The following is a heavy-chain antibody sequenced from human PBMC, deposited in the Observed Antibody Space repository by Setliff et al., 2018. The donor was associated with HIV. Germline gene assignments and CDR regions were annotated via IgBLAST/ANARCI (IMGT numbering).Heavy chain of an antibody. D-gene: IGHD2-2*01. Sequence: SETLSLTCAVYGGSFRDYYWSWIRQPPGKGLEWIGEINHSGSTNYNPSLKSRVTISADTSKNQFSLKLSSVTAAGTAVYYCARGHPIVPTGLVSFYFDHWGQGTLVTVSS. V-gene: IGHV4-34*01. J-gene: IGHJ4*02. CDR1: GGSFRDYY. CDR2: INHSGST. CDR3: ARGHPIVPTGLVSFYFDH.